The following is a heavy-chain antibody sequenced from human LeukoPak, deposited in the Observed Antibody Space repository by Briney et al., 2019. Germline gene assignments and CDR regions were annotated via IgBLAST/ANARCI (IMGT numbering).Heavy chain of an antibody. V-gene: IGHV1-46*01. CDR2: INPSGGST. Sequence: GASVKVSCKASGYTFTGYYMHWVRQAPGQGLEWMGIINPSGGSTSYAQKFQGRVTMTRDMSTSTVYMELSSLRSEDTAVYYCARVRNRVAMVPGDIDYWGQGTLVTVSS. CDR1: GYTFTGYY. D-gene: IGHD5-18*01. CDR3: ARVRNRVAMVPGDIDY. J-gene: IGHJ4*02.